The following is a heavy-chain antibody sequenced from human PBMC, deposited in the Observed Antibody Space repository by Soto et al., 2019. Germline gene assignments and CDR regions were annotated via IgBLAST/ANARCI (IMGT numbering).Heavy chain of an antibody. J-gene: IGHJ3*01. D-gene: IGHD1-26*01. Sequence: EVQLVESGGGLIQPGGSLRLSCAASGFTFSSSEMYWVRQAPGKGLEWVSYIHPSVQPIFYADSVKGRFTISRDNAKNSLYLQMSSLGAEDSAVYDCARRASLWGQGTMVTVSS. CDR2: IHPSVQPI. V-gene: IGHV3-48*03. CDR1: GFTFSSSE. CDR3: ARRASL.